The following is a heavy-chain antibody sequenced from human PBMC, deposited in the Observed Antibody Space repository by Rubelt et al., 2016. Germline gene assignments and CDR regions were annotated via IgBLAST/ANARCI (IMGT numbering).Heavy chain of an antibody. CDR3: ARLRFLEWNGPYWYFDL. J-gene: IGHJ2*01. Sequence: QVQLQQWGAGLLKPSETLSLTCAVYGGSFSSYYWGWIRQPPGKGLEWIGSIYYSGSTYYNPSLKGRVPISVDPSKNHFSLKLSSVTAADTAVYYCARLRFLEWNGPYWYFDLWGRGTLVTVSS. CDR2: IYYSGST. D-gene: IGHD3-3*01. CDR1: GGSFSSYY. V-gene: IGHV4-34*01.